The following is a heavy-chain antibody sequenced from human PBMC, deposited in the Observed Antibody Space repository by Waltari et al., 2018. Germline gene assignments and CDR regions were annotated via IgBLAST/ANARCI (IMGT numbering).Heavy chain of an antibody. V-gene: IGHV4-34*01. D-gene: IGHD2-2*01. CDR2: INHSGST. CDR3: AGGVVPAAILYYYYYYGMDV. J-gene: IGHJ6*02. Sequence: QVQLQQWGAGLLKPSETLSLTCAVYGGSFSGYYWSWIRQPPGKGLEWIGEINHSGSTNYNPSLKSRVTISVDTSKNQFSLKLSSGTAADTAVYYCAGGVVPAAILYYYYYYGMDVWGQGTTVTVSS. CDR1: GGSFSGYY.